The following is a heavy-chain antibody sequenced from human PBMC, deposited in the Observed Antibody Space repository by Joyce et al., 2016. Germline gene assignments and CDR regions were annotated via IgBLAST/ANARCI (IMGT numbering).Heavy chain of an antibody. CDR2: SRNRADST. J-gene: IGHJ4*02. Sequence: EVQLVESGGGLVQPGGSLRLSCEGSGFPFSDHLIDWVRQAPGKGLEWVARSRNRADSTEYAASVKGRFTISRDDPKNTLYLQMNRLEIEDTAVYFCARSTWNSGFDYWGQGTLVTVSS. CDR3: ARSTWNSGFDY. D-gene: IGHD1-1*01. V-gene: IGHV3-72*01. CDR1: GFPFSDHL.